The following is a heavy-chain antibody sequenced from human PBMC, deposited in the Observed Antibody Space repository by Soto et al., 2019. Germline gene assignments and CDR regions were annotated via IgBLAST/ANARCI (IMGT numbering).Heavy chain of an antibody. J-gene: IGHJ6*04. Sequence: QVTLKESGPVLVKPTETLTLTCTVSGFSLNNPRMGVSWIRQPPGKPLEWLAHFFSDAERSYSASMQSRLTMSTDTSGSLVVLIMTNMDPVDTATYFCARMDGDYNYYAMDVWGEGTTVTVSS. V-gene: IGHV2-26*01. CDR2: FFSDAER. D-gene: IGHD4-17*01. CDR3: ARMDGDYNYYAMDV. CDR1: GFSLNNPRMG.